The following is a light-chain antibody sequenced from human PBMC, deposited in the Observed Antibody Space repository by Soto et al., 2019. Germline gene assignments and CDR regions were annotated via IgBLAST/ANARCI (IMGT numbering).Light chain of an antibody. CDR2: EVS. V-gene: IGLV2-8*01. Sequence: QSALTQPPSASGSPGQSVTISCTGTSSDVGAYKYVSWYQQYPGKAPKLMIYEVSKRPSGVPDRFSGYKSGNTAALTVSGLQAEDEADYYCTSYVGSNLWVCGGGTKLTVL. CDR1: SSDVGAYKY. J-gene: IGLJ3*02. CDR3: TSYVGSNLWV.